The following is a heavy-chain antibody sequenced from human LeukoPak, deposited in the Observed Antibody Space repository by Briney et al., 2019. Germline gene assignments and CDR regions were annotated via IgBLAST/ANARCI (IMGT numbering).Heavy chain of an antibody. CDR2: IFSSGNA. J-gene: IGHJ2*01. CDR3: PRWSHSVTYKSWFFDL. V-gene: IGHV4-4*07. Sequence: SETLSLTCSASGGSFGTFYWSWIRQPAGKGLEWLGRIFSSGNANYNPSLKNRLTMSIDTAKNEISLTVPSFTAPRAAGHYFPRWSHSVTYKSWFFDLWGRGTLVTVSS. CDR1: GGSFGTFY. D-gene: IGHD5-24*01.